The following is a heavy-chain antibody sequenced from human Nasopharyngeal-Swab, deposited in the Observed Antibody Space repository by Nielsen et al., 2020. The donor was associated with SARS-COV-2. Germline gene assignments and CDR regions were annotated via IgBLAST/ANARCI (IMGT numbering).Heavy chain of an antibody. Sequence: SETLSLTCAVYGGSFSGYYWSWIRQPPGKGLEWIGEINHSGTTTYNPSLTSRVTISVDTSKNQLSLKLSSVTAADTAVYYCARARYYDSSGYGGYYYYGMDVWGQGTTVTVSS. V-gene: IGHV4-34*01. D-gene: IGHD3-22*01. CDR2: INHSGTT. CDR1: GGSFSGYY. CDR3: ARARYYDSSGYGGYYYYGMDV. J-gene: IGHJ6*02.